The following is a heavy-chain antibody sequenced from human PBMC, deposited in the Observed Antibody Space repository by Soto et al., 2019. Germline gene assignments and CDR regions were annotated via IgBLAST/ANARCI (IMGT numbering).Heavy chain of an antibody. CDR3: PKSPRGEMATD. CDR2: INTYNGMT. CDR1: GYTFINYH. Sequence: QVQLVQSGGEVKKPGASVTVSCKASGYTFINYHITWVRQAPGQGLEWMAWINTYNGMTDYTQKFQGRVTMTRDTSTSTAHMELRNLGSDDTAVYFCPKSPRGEMATDWGQGTLVTVSS. V-gene: IGHV1-18*01. D-gene: IGHD5-12*01. J-gene: IGHJ4*02.